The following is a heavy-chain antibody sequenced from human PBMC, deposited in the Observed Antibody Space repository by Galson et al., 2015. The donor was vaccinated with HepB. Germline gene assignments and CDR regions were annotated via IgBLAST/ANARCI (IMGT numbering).Heavy chain of an antibody. CDR1: GFTFSSYA. CDR3: AKPPLLWFGELLLDL. CDR2: ISGSGGST. J-gene: IGHJ4*02. D-gene: IGHD3-10*01. V-gene: IGHV3-23*01. Sequence: SLRLSCAASGFTFSSYAMSWVRQAPGKGLEWVSAISGSGGSTYYADSVKGRFTISRDNSKNTLYLQMNSLRAEDTAVYYCAKPPLLWFGELLLDLWGQGTLVTVSS.